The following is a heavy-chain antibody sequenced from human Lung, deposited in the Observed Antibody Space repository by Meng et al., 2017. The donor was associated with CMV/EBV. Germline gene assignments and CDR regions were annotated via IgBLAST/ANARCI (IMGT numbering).Heavy chain of an antibody. CDR3: ARGGPYPDSSDFHWYFDH. CDR1: GYTFIKYA. D-gene: IGHD3-22*01. V-gene: IGHV7-4-1*02. J-gene: IGHJ2*01. Sequence: GGLGQLGYALKKPGASVKVACKASGYTFIKYAINWVRKAPGQGLEWMGWINTHTGNPTYGQGFTGRFVLSSDTSVSTANLQISSLKAEDTAVYYCARGGPYPDSSDFHWYFDHWGRGTLVTVSS. CDR2: INTHTGNP.